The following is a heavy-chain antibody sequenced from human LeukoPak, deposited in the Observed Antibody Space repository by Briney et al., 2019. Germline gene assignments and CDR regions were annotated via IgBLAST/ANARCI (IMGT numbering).Heavy chain of an antibody. CDR1: GFTFRSHA. V-gene: IGHV3-23*01. CDR3: AKDFRIGYSAHFDY. D-gene: IGHD2-21*01. CDR2: IYENGGTT. J-gene: IGHJ4*02. Sequence: PGGSLRLSCVGSGFTFRSHAMSWDRQAPEKGLEFVSGIYENGGTTYYADSVKGRFSVSRDNSKNTLYLQMDSLRGEDTAVYYCAKDFRIGYSAHFDYWGQGALVTVTS.